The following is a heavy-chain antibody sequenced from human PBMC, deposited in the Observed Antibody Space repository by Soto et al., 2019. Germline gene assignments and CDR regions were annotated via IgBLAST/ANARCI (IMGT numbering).Heavy chain of an antibody. V-gene: IGHV3-11*06. Sequence: GGSLRLSCAGSGFAFGDSYMSWIRQAPGKGLEWLSYISPGSRYPAYADSVKGRFTISRDNAKRSLYLQMMSLTAEDTAIYYCAKDFSLIRLGELSLSYFDYWGQGTLVTVSS. D-gene: IGHD3-16*02. CDR1: GFAFGDSY. J-gene: IGHJ4*02. CDR3: AKDFSLIRLGELSLSYFDY. CDR2: ISPGSRYP.